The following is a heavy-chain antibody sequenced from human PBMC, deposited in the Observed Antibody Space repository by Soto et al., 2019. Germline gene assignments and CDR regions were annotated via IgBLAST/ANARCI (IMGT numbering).Heavy chain of an antibody. V-gene: IGHV5-51*01. CDR1: GYSFTSYL. J-gene: IGHJ4*02. CDR3: ARRYSSSSDY. D-gene: IGHD6-13*01. Sequence: GESLKISCKGSGYSFTSYLIGWVRQMPGRGLEWMGIIYPADSDTRYSPSFQGQVTISADKSISTAYLQWSSLKAADTAVYYCARRYSSSSDYWGQGTLVTVSS. CDR2: IYPADSDT.